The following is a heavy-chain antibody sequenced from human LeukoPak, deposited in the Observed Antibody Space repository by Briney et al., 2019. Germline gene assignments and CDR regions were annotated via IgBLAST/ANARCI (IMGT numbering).Heavy chain of an antibody. D-gene: IGHD3-3*01. V-gene: IGHV3-74*01. CDR3: ARYLAIFGTGGDAFDI. Sequence: GGSLRLSCVASGFTFSSYWMHWVRQDPRKGLVWVSRINGDGRNINYADSVRGRFTISRDNAKNTLYLQMNSLRAEDTAVYYCARYLAIFGTGGDAFDIWGQGTMVTVSS. J-gene: IGHJ3*02. CDR2: INGDGRNI. CDR1: GFTFSSYW.